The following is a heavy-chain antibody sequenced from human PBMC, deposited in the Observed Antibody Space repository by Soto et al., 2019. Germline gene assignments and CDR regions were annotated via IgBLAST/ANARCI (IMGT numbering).Heavy chain of an antibody. J-gene: IGHJ5*02. CDR2: IIPIFGTA. V-gene: IGHV1-69*01. CDR1: GGTFSSYA. Sequence: GASVKVSCTASGGTFSSYAISWVRQAPGQGLEWMGGIIPIFGTANYAQKFQGRVTITADESTSTAYMELSSLRAEDTAGYYCGIGRYSSSWYGWFDPWGQGTLVTVSS. D-gene: IGHD6-13*01. CDR3: GIGRYSSSWYGWFDP.